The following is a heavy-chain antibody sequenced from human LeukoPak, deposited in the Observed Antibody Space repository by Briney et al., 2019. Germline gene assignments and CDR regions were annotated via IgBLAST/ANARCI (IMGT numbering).Heavy chain of an antibody. CDR3: ARRWNYGRNYYIDV. V-gene: IGHV4-34*01. CDR1: GGSFSHYY. J-gene: IGHJ6*03. D-gene: IGHD1-7*01. Sequence: SETLSLTCAVYGGSFSHYYWSWIRQSPGMGLEWIGEINDSGTINYNPSLMSRVTISVDKSKNQFSLKLTSVTAADTAVYYCARRWNYGRNYYIDVWGKGATVSVSS. CDR2: INDSGTI.